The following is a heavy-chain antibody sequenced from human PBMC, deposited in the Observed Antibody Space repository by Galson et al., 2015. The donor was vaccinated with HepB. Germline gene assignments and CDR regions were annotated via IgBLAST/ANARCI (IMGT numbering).Heavy chain of an antibody. Sequence: SETLSLTCAVYGGSLSGYYWNWIRQPPGKGLECIGEINHGGSTNYNPSLKSRVTISVDTSKNQFSLRLSSVTAADTAVYYCARGLVDFWSGPLYMDVWGKGTTVTVSS. CDR1: GGSLSGYY. J-gene: IGHJ6*03. D-gene: IGHD3-3*01. CDR2: INHGGST. CDR3: ARGLVDFWSGPLYMDV. V-gene: IGHV4-34*01.